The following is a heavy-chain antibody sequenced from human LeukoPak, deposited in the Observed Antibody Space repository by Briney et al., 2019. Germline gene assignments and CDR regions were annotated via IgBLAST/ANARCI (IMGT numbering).Heavy chain of an antibody. CDR3: ARSGSSGPPPL. CDR2: INHSGST. D-gene: IGHD6-19*01. J-gene: IGHJ3*01. V-gene: IGHV4-34*01. CDR1: GGSFSGYY. Sequence: SETLSLTCAVYGGSFSGYYWSWIRQPPGKGLEWIGEINHSGSTNYNPSLKSRVTISVDTSKNQFSLKLSSVTAADTAVYYCARSGSSGPPPLWGQGTMVTVSS.